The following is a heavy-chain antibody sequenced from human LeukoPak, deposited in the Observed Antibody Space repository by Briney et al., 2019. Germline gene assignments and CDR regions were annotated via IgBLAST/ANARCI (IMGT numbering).Heavy chain of an antibody. V-gene: IGHV3-7*01. Sequence: GGSLRLSCAASGFTFSSYWMSWVRQAPGKGLEWVANIKQDGSEKYYVDSVKGRFTISRDNAKNSLYLQMNSLRAEDTAVYYCAREIRGLRYYYYYMDVWGKGTTVTVSS. CDR1: GFTFSSYW. D-gene: IGHD5-12*01. J-gene: IGHJ6*03. CDR2: IKQDGSEK. CDR3: AREIRGLRYYYYYMDV.